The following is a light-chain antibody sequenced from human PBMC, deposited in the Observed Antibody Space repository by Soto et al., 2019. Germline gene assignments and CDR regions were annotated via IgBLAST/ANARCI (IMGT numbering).Light chain of an antibody. J-gene: IGKJ5*01. V-gene: IGKV1-5*03. CDR3: QQFHSFPIT. CDR2: KAS. Sequence: DIQMTQYPSTLSASVDDRVTITCRASQTVSRWLAWYQQKPGKAPQLLIEKASTLESGVPSRFSGSGSGTDFTLTINSLQPEDYATYYCQQFHSFPITFGQGTRLEI. CDR1: QTVSRW.